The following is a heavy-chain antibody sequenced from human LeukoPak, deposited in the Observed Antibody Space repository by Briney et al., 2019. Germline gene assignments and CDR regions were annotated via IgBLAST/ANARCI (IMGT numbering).Heavy chain of an antibody. CDR1: DFSFITYA. D-gene: IGHD5-18*01. CDR3: ARGSYGYY. CDR2: ISGGGDAT. Sequence: GGSLRLSCAASDFSFITYAMSWVRQAPGKGLEWVSTISGGGDATYYADSVKGRFTISRDNSKNTLYLQMNSLRAEDTAVYYCARGSYGYYWGQGTLVTVSS. J-gene: IGHJ4*02. V-gene: IGHV3-23*01.